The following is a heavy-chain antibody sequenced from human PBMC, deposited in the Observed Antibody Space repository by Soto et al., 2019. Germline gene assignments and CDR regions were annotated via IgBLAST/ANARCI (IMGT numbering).Heavy chain of an antibody. Sequence: QVQLVQSGAEVKKPGVSVKVSCKASGYTFTSYGISWVRQAPGQGLEWMGWISAYNGNTNYAQKLQGRVTMTTDTSTSTAYMELRSLRSDDTAVYYCARVLTPEHSPSGWYVFDYWGQGTLVTVSS. V-gene: IGHV1-18*01. D-gene: IGHD6-19*01. CDR2: ISAYNGNT. CDR3: ARVLTPEHSPSGWYVFDY. J-gene: IGHJ4*02. CDR1: GYTFTSYG.